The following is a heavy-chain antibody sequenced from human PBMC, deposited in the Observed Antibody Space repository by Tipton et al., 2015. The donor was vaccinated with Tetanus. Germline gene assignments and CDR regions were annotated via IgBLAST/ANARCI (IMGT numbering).Heavy chain of an antibody. V-gene: IGHV4-34*01. CDR1: GGSFNGYY. CDR3: ARGPLRFFDH. CDR2: IHQTGTT. J-gene: IGHJ1*01. Sequence: TLSLTCVVYGGSFNGYYWNWIRQSPGKGLEWIGEIHQTGTTNYNPSLKSRVSISLDMAKNQFSLRLTSVTPADPAMYYCARGPLRFFDHWGQGTLVTVSS.